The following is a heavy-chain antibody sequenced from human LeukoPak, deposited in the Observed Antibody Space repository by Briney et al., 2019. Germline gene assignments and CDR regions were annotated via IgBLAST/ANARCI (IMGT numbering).Heavy chain of an antibody. Sequence: SETLSLTCTVSGGSISNHYWSWIRQPPGRGLEWIGYFSDSGNTIYNPSLKSRVTILGDTSKNQFSLKLSSVTAADTAVYYCARDSGVGSTPGLYYDFWSGYYSNAFDIWGQGTMVTVSS. V-gene: IGHV4-59*11. J-gene: IGHJ3*02. CDR2: FSDSGNT. CDR3: ARDSGVGSTPGLYYDFWSGYYSNAFDI. CDR1: GGSISNHY. D-gene: IGHD3-3*01.